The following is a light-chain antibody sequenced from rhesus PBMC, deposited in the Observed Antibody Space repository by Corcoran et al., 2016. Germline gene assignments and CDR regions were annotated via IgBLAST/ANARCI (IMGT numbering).Light chain of an antibody. J-gene: IGKJ1*01. Sequence: DIQMTQSPYPLSASVGDKVTLTFHSSQGIRSWIAWYQQKPGKAPKPLIYYASSLQSGVPSRFSGSGSGTDYTLTISSLQPEDFATYYCQQYDDLPWTFGQGTKVEIK. CDR3: QQYDDLPWT. V-gene: IGKV1-19*01. CDR2: YAS. CDR1: QGIRSW.